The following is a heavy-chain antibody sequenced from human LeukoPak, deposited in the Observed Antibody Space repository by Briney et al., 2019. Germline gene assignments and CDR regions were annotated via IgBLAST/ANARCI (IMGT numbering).Heavy chain of an antibody. CDR3: ARVDRDSSSWYYYYYYMDV. J-gene: IGHJ6*03. V-gene: IGHV4-59*01. D-gene: IGHD6-13*01. CDR1: GFTFSSYA. CDR2: IYYSGST. Sequence: GSLRLSCAASGFTFSSYAMSWIRQPPGKGLEWIGYIYYSGSTNYNPSLKSRVTISVDTSKNQFSLKLSSVTAADTAVYYCARVDRDSSSWYYYYYYMDVWGKGTTVTVSS.